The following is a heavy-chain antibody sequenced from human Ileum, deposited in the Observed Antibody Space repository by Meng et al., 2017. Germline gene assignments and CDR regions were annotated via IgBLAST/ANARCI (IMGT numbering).Heavy chain of an antibody. J-gene: IGHJ4*02. V-gene: IGHV4-4*02. D-gene: IGHD3-22*01. CDR2: IFQSGRT. Sequence: QVQLSGSGPRLGQPSGPLSLTCAVSGTWWSWVRQPPGKGLEWIGEIFQSGRTNYNPSLKSRVTISIDKSKSQISLQLSAVTAADTAVYSCATSNDRDVYYLGYWGQGTLVTVSS. CDR3: ATSNDRDVYYLGY. CDR1: GTW.